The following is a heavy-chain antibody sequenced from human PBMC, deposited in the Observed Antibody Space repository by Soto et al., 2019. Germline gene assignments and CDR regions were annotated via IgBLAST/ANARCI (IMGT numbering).Heavy chain of an antibody. V-gene: IGHV1-18*01. J-gene: IGHJ5*02. CDR2: ISTYNGNT. CDR3: ARMSVVVTKNWFDP. Sequence: GASVKVSCKASGYTFTSYGISWVRQAPGQGLEWMGWISTYNGNTNYAQKLQGRVTMTTDFSTSTAYLELRSLRSDDTAVYYCARMSVVVTKNWFDPWGQGTLVTVS. CDR1: GYTFTSYG. D-gene: IGHD2-21*02.